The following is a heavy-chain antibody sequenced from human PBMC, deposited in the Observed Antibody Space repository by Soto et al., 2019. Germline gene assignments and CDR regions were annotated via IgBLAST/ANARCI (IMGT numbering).Heavy chain of an antibody. D-gene: IGHD5-18*01. CDR1: VFTFSSYS. CDR2: ISSSSSYI. V-gene: IGHV3-21*01. CDR3: ARVDCGRGYSSGSIFSYYGMEV. Sequence: XGSLRLSCASSVFTFSSYSMNWVRHSPGKGLEWVSSISSSSSYIYYADSVKGRFTISRDNAKNSLYLQMNSLRAEDTAVYYCARVDCGRGYSSGSIFSYYGMEVLGQGTTVTVSS. J-gene: IGHJ6*02.